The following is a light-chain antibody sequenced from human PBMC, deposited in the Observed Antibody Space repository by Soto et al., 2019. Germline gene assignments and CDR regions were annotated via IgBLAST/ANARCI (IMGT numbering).Light chain of an antibody. CDR2: EVS. CDR3: SSYTTSYTWM. Sequence: QSALTQPASVSGSPGQSITISCTGTRSDVGGYDYVSWYQQHPGKAPELVIYEVSYRPSGVSNRFSGSKSGNTASLTISGLHAEDEADYYCSSYTTSYTWMFGGGTKVTVL. V-gene: IGLV2-14*01. J-gene: IGLJ3*02. CDR1: RSDVGGYDY.